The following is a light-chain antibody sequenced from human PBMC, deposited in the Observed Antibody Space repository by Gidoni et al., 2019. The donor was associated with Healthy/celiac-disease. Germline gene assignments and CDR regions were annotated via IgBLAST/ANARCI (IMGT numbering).Light chain of an antibody. V-gene: IGLV2-23*01. Sequence: SISCTGTSSDVGSYNLVSWYQQHPGKAPKLMIYEGSKRPSGVSNRFSGSKSGNTASLPISGLQAEDEADYYCCSYAGSSTPVVFGGGTKLTVL. J-gene: IGLJ2*01. CDR3: CSYAGSSTPVV. CDR2: EGS. CDR1: SSDVGSYNL.